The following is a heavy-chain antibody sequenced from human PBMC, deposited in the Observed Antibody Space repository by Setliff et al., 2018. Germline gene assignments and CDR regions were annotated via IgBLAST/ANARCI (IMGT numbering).Heavy chain of an antibody. V-gene: IGHV3-30*03. J-gene: IGHJ4*02. CDR3: ARTCSGSGCYAGLES. D-gene: IGHD2-15*01. CDR2: ILDDGVKK. Sequence: LRLSCVGSGFGFSDAWMTWVRQAPGKGLEWVAVILDDGVKKYHADSVKGRFTISRDNSKNTLYLQMNSLRPEDTAVYYCARTCSGSGCYAGLESWGQGTPVTVSS. CDR1: GFGFSDAW.